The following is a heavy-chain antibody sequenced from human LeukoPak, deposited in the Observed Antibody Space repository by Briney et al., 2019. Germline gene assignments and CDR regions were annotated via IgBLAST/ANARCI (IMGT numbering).Heavy chain of an antibody. CDR1: GSPFYTYD. CDR2: IGTAGDT. V-gene: IGHV3-13*01. Sequence: GGSLRLSCAASGSPFYTYDMHWVRQATGKGLEWVSTIGTAGDTYFQASVRGRFTLSRDNAKNSLDLQMNGLRAEDTAVYYCARGIGAYFDYWGQGSLVTVSS. J-gene: IGHJ4*01. D-gene: IGHD3-16*01. CDR3: ARGIGAYFDY.